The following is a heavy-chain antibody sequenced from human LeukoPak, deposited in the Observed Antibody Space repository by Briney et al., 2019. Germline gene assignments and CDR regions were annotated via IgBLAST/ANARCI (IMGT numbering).Heavy chain of an antibody. CDR3: VRDLGGRSGH. J-gene: IGHJ4*02. CDR1: GFTFSSNW. Sequence: GGSLRLSCAASGFTFSSNWMHWVRQAPGKGLVWVSRINEDGSTTNYADSVKGRSTIFRDNAKNTLYLQMNSLGAEDTAVYYCVRDLGGRSGHWGQGTLVTVSS. CDR2: INEDGSTT. D-gene: IGHD1-26*01. V-gene: IGHV3-74*01.